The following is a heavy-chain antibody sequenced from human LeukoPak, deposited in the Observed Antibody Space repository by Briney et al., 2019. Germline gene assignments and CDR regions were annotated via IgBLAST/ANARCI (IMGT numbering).Heavy chain of an antibody. CDR3: ARHGLSAWEGVLDGYFDL. Sequence: PETLSLTCTVSGGSISSSSYYWGWIRQPPGKGLECIGSIYYSGSTYYNPSLKSRITISVDSSKNQFSLRLSSVTAADTAVYYCARHGLSAWEGVLDGYFDLWGRGTLVTVSS. J-gene: IGHJ2*01. D-gene: IGHD1-26*01. CDR1: GGSISSSSYY. CDR2: IYYSGST. V-gene: IGHV4-39*01.